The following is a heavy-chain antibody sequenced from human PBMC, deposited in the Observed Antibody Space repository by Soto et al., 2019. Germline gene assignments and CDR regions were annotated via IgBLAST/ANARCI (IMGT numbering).Heavy chain of an antibody. V-gene: IGHV3-23*01. CDR3: AKFGTHTVSWEYYMDV. D-gene: IGHD1-1*01. Sequence: GGSLRLSCAASGFTFSSYAMSWVRQAPGKGLEWVSAISGSGGSTYYADSVKGRFTISRDNSKNTLYLQMNSLRAEDTAVYYCAKFGTHTVSWEYYMDVWGKGTTVTVSS. CDR2: ISGSGGST. J-gene: IGHJ6*03. CDR1: GFTFSSYA.